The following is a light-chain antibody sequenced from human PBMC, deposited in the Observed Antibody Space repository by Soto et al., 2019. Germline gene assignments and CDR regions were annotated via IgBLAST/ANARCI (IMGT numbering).Light chain of an antibody. CDR1: SSDLGDYNF. Sequence: QSALTQPASVSGSPGQSITISCTGTSSDLGDYNFVSWYQQHPGKAPKVMIYDVNNRPSGVSNRFSGSKSGHTASLTISGLQAEDEADYYCSSYTGSSTLYVFGTGTKVTVL. V-gene: IGLV2-14*01. J-gene: IGLJ1*01. CDR2: DVN. CDR3: SSYTGSSTLYV.